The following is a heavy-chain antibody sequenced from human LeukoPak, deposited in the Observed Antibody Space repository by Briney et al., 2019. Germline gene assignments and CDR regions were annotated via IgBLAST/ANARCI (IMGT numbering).Heavy chain of an antibody. J-gene: IGHJ4*02. CDR1: GYTFTSNY. V-gene: IGHV1-2*06. CDR3: ARLDAPLDY. CDR2: INPNSGGT. D-gene: IGHD2-2*01. Sequence: ASVKVSCKASGYTFTSNYIHWVRQAPGQGLEWMGRINPNSGGTNYAQKFQGRVTMTRGTSISTAYMGLSRLRSDDTAVYYCARLDAPLDYWGQGTLVTVSS.